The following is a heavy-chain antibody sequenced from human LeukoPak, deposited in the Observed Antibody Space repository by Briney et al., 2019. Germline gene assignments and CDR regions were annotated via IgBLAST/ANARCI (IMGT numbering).Heavy chain of an antibody. CDR3: ARRSQWLVYDY. CDR1: GYTFTGYY. V-gene: IGHV1-2*02. Sequence: GASVKLSGKASGYTFTGYYMHWVRQAPGQGLEWMGWINPNSGGTNYAQKFQGRVTMTRDTSISTAYMELSRLRSDDTAVYYCARRSQWLVYDYWGQGALVSVSS. D-gene: IGHD6-19*01. CDR2: INPNSGGT. J-gene: IGHJ4*02.